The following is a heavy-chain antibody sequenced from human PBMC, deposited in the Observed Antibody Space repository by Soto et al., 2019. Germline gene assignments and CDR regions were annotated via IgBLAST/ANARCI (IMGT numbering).Heavy chain of an antibody. CDR3: ARARLGPHSDEEWPNFDY. J-gene: IGHJ4*02. CDR1: GGSISSGGYY. D-gene: IGHD3-3*01. Sequence: QVQLQESGPGLVKPSQTLSLTCTVSGGSISSGGYYWSWIRQHPGKGLEWIGYIYYSGSTYYNPSLKSRVTISVDTSKNQFSLKLSSVTAADTAVYYCARARLGPHSDEEWPNFDYWGQGTLVTVSS. V-gene: IGHV4-31*03. CDR2: IYYSGST.